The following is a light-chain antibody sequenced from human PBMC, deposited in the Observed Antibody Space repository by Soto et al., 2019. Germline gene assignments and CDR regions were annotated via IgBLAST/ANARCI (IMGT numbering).Light chain of an antibody. CDR1: QDLDSMY. CDR2: GAS. V-gene: IGKV3-20*01. CDR3: QQYDGSTMYT. J-gene: IGKJ2*01. Sequence: EIVLTQSPGTLSLSPGERATLSCRASQDLDSMYLAWYQQKPGQAPRLLIYGASRRAAGIPDRFSGSGSGTDFTLTISRLEPEDFAVYSCQQYDGSTMYTFGQGTKLEIK.